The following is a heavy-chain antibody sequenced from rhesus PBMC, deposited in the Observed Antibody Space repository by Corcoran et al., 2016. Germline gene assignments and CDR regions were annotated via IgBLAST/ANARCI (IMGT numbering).Heavy chain of an antibody. CDR2: IYGSSGST. V-gene: IGHV4-76*01. Sequence: QVQLQESGPGVVKPSETLSLTCAVSGGSISSGYDWSWIRQPPGKGLEWIGYIYGSSGSTNYNPSLKNRVTISKDASKNQFSLKLSSVTAADTAVYYCARVPIAAAGEYCEFWGQGALVTVSS. CDR3: ARVPIAAAGEYCEF. J-gene: IGHJ1*01. D-gene: IGHD6-31*01. CDR1: GGSISSGYD.